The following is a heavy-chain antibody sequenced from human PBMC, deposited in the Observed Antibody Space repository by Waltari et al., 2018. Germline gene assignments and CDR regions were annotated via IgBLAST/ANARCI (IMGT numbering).Heavy chain of an antibody. Sequence: QLQLVQSGSELKTPGASVKISCKTSGFSFGDYYMHWARQAPGQGLEWLGWITPGRGRTNYAHKFQDRVTMTRDMSIGTVYMELSGLTSGDTALYYCARAILGGTYYAYDLWGQGTMVAVSS. D-gene: IGHD3-10*01. CDR3: ARAILGGTYYAYDL. CDR2: ITPGRGRT. V-gene: IGHV1-2*07. J-gene: IGHJ3*01. CDR1: GFSFGDYY.